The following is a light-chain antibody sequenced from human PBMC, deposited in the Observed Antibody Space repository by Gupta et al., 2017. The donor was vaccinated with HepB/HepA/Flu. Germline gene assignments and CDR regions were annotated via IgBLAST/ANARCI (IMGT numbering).Light chain of an antibody. CDR2: DAS. CDR3: QQRSKWPIA. V-gene: IGKV3-11*01. CDR1: QSVGSY. J-gene: IGKJ5*01. Sequence: EIVLTQSPATLSLSPGERATLSCRASQSVGSYLAWYQQKPGQAPRLLINDASNRATGIPARFSGSGSGTXFTLTIXSLEPEDFAIYYCQQRSKWPIAFGXGTQVEIK.